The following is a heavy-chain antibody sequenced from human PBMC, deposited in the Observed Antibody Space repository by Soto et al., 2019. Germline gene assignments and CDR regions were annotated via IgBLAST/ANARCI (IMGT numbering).Heavy chain of an antibody. CDR2: IWYDGSNK. Sequence: QVQLVESGGGVVQPGRSLRLSCAASGFTFSSYGMHWVRQAPGKGLEWVAVIWYDGSNKYYADSVKGRFTISRDNSKNKLFLLMNSLRAEDTGVYYCARAVKRGDSGGSACWGQGTLVTVSS. CDR1: GFTFSSYG. CDR3: ARAVKRGDSGGSAC. V-gene: IGHV3-33*01. D-gene: IGHD1-26*01. J-gene: IGHJ4*02.